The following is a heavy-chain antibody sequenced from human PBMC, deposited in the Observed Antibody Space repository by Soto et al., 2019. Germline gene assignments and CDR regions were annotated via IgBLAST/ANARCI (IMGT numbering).Heavy chain of an antibody. D-gene: IGHD3-22*01. Sequence: SETLSLTCAVYGGSFSGYYWSWIRQPPGKGLEWIGEINHSGSTNYNPSLKSRVTISVDTSKNQFSLKLSSVTAADTAVYYCARDPGRNYYDSSGYSHLDHPRGAFDIWGQGTMVT. CDR2: INHSGST. V-gene: IGHV4-34*01. CDR1: GGSFSGYY. J-gene: IGHJ3*02. CDR3: ARDPGRNYYDSSGYSHLDHPRGAFDI.